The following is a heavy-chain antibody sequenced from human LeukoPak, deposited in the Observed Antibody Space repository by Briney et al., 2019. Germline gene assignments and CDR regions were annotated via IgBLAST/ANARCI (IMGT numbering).Heavy chain of an antibody. CDR2: INCSGGST. J-gene: IGHJ4*02. Sequence: GGSLRLSFASSGFTFSNYAIREVRQPPGKGLEWVSAINCSGGSTYYVDSVKGRFTISSDNSKNTLYLQMNSLRAEDTAVYYCAKDRSSSGSYFDYWGQGTVVTVSS. V-gene: IGHV3-23*01. D-gene: IGHD3-10*01. CDR3: AKDRSSSGSYFDY. CDR1: GFTFSNYA.